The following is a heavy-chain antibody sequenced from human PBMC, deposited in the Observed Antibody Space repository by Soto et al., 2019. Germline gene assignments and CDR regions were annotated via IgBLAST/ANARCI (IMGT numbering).Heavy chain of an antibody. Sequence: GESLKISCKGSGYSFTSYWISWVRQMPGKGLEWMGRIDPSDSYTNYSPSFQGHVTISADKSISTAYLQWSSLKASDTAMYYCARLVPEYYDILTGYSKYYFDYWGQGTLVTVSS. CDR3: ARLVPEYYDILTGYSKYYFDY. CDR2: IDPSDSYT. V-gene: IGHV5-10-1*01. J-gene: IGHJ4*02. CDR1: GYSFTSYW. D-gene: IGHD3-9*01.